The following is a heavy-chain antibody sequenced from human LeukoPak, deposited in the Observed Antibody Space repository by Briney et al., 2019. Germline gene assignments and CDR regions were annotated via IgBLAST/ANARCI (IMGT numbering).Heavy chain of an antibody. Sequence: ASVKVSCKASGYTFTGYYMHWVRQAPGQGLEWMGWIDPNGGGTKYAQKFQGRVTMARDTSISTAYMELSRLTPDDTAVYYCARGGGLAVAGTRFDYWGQGTLVTVSS. CDR2: IDPNGGGT. CDR3: ARGGGLAVAGTRFDY. CDR1: GYTFTGYY. V-gene: IGHV1-2*02. J-gene: IGHJ4*02. D-gene: IGHD6-13*01.